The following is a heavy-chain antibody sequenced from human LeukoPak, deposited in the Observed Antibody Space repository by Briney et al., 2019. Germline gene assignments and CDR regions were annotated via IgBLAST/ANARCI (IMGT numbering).Heavy chain of an antibody. CDR3: AKSGGSSSTGLY. CDR2: ISYDGSNK. J-gene: IGHJ4*02. D-gene: IGHD1-14*01. V-gene: IGHV3-30*18. Sequence: GGSLRLSCAASGFTFSGYGMHWVRQAPGKGLEWVAVISYDGSNKYYADSVKGRFTISRDNSKDTLYLQMNRLRAEDTALYYCAKSGGSSSTGLYWGQGTLVTVSS. CDR1: GFTFSGYG.